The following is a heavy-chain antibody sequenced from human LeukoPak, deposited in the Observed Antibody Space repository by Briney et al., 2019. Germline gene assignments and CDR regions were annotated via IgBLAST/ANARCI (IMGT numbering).Heavy chain of an antibody. D-gene: IGHD3-22*01. CDR3: ARGEGITMIPLDY. CDR2: IKQDGSER. J-gene: IGHJ4*02. Sequence: GGSLRLSCAASGFIFSNYWMTWLRQTPGKGLEWVANIKQDGSERYYADSVKGRFTISRDNAKNSLYLQMNSLRAEDTAVYYCARGEGITMIPLDYWGQGTLVTVSS. CDR1: GFIFSNYW. V-gene: IGHV3-7*03.